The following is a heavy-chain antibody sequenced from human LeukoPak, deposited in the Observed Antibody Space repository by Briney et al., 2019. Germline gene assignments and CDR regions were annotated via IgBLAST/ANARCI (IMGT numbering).Heavy chain of an antibody. J-gene: IGHJ4*02. V-gene: IGHV3-9*01. Sequence: GRSLRLSCSAYGFTFEDYAMPWVPQAPGKGLEWDSAISWNSGRIGYADSVKGRVTVSSDNAKHSRYLQMNSLRAEDTALYDCAKAPGIAAAGLDYWGQGTLVTVSS. CDR2: ISWNSGRI. D-gene: IGHD6-13*01. CDR1: GFTFEDYA. CDR3: AKAPGIAAAGLDY.